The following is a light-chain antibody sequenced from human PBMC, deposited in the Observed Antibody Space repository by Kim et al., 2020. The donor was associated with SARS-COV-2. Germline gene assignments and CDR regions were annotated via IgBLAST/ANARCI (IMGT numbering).Light chain of an antibody. CDR3: QQYNIRYS. V-gene: IGKV1-5*01. CDR2: DAS. CDR1: QSVNRW. J-gene: IGKJ2*01. Sequence: FGSVGDRVTISCRASQSVNRWLAWYQHKPGTAPKVLIYDASSLKSGVPSRFSGSGSGTQFTLTIDSLQPDDVATYYCQQYNIRYSFGQGTKLEI.